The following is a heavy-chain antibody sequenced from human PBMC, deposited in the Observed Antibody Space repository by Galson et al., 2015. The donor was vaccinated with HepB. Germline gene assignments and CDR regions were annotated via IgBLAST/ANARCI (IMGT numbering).Heavy chain of an antibody. J-gene: IGHJ6*02. D-gene: IGHD2-2*01. CDR2: VDPEDGET. Sequence: VKVSCKVSGYTFTDYYMHWVQQAPGKGLEWMGLVDPEDGETIYAEKFQGRVTITADTSTDTAYMELSSLRSEDTAVYYCATDVVLGRKIMNLYYYYGMDVWGQGTTVTVSS. V-gene: IGHV1-69-2*01. CDR1: GYTFTDYY. CDR3: ATDVVLGRKIMNLYYYYGMDV.